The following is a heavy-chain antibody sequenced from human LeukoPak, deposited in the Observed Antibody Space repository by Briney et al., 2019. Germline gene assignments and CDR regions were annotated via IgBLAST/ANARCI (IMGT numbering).Heavy chain of an antibody. J-gene: IGHJ3*02. D-gene: IGHD4-17*01. CDR2: IYTSGST. CDR1: GGSISSYY. Sequence: SETLSLTCTVSGGSISSYYWRWIRQPAGKGLEWIGRIYTSGSTNYNPSLKSRVTMSVDTSKNQFSLKLSSVTAADTAVYYCAREKGLSTVTYDKAFDIWGQGTMVTVSS. CDR3: AREKGLSTVTYDKAFDI. V-gene: IGHV4-4*07.